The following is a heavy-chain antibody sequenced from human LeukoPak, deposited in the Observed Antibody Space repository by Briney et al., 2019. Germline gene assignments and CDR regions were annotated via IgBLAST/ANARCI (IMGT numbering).Heavy chain of an antibody. D-gene: IGHD3-10*01. Sequence: SETLSLTCTVSGGSISSYYWSWIRQPPGEGLKWIGYIYYSGSTNYNPSLKSRVTISVDTSKNQFSLKLSSVTAADTAVYYCARGRSSMVRGYYYYYMDVWGKGTTVTISS. J-gene: IGHJ6*03. CDR2: IYYSGST. CDR3: ARGRSSMVRGYYYYYMDV. V-gene: IGHV4-59*01. CDR1: GGSISSYY.